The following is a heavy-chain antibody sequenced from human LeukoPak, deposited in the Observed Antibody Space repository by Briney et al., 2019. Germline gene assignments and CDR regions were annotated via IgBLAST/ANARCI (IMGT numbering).Heavy chain of an antibody. J-gene: IGHJ4*02. CDR2: ISAYNGNT. Sequence: ASVKVSCKAPGYTFTSYGISWVRQAPGQGLEWMGWISAYNGNTNYAQKLQGRVTMTTDTSTSTAYMELRSLRSDDTAVYYCARAFLGGYYDILTGVDYWGQGTLVTVSS. CDR1: GYTFTSYG. V-gene: IGHV1-18*01. CDR3: ARAFLGGYYDILTGVDY. D-gene: IGHD3-9*01.